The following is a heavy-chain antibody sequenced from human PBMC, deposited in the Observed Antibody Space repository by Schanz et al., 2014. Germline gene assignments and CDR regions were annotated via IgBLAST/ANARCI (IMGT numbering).Heavy chain of an antibody. CDR2: ITGASDHI. Sequence: EVQLVQSGGGLVQPGGSLRLSCAASGFTFSSNSMNWVRQAPGKGLEWVSGITGASDHIDYAESVKGRFTISRDNSKNTLYLQMNSLRAEDTAVHYCVRDILHRVYDSGSPWGQGTLVTVSS. CDR1: GFTFSSNS. J-gene: IGHJ5*02. CDR3: VRDILHRVYDSGSP. D-gene: IGHD3-10*01. V-gene: IGHV3-23*04.